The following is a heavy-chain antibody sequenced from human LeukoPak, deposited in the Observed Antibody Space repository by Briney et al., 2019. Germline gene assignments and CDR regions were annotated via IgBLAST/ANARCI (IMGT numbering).Heavy chain of an antibody. V-gene: IGHV1-46*01. CDR2: INPSGGST. D-gene: IGHD3-22*01. J-gene: IGHJ3*02. CDR1: GYTFTSYY. CDR3: ARVKPNYYDSSAYGTFDI. Sequence: ASVKVSCKASGYTFTSYYMHWVRQAPGQGLEWMGIINPSGGSTSYAQKFQGRVTMTRDTSTSTVYMELSSPRSEDTAVYYCARVKPNYYDSSAYGTFDIWGQGTMVTVSS.